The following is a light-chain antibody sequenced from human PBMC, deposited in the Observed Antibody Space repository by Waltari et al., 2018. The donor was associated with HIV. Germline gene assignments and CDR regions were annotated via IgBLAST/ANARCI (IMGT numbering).Light chain of an antibody. CDR3: ASWDDSLKTYV. V-gene: IGLV1-36*01. CDR1: SSNIQHHK. J-gene: IGLJ1*01. CDR2: YND. Sequence: QSALTQPPSVSDVPGQRVNISCSGGSSNIQHHKLLWYQHPPGETPRLLICYNDVLPSGVSARFSASKSGTSASLAISGLQSEDEADYYCASWDDSLKTYVFGTGTKITVL.